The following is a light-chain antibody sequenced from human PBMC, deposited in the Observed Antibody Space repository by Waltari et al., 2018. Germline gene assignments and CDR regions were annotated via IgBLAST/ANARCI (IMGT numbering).Light chain of an antibody. CDR2: LGS. V-gene: IGKV2-28*01. Sequence: DIVMTQSPLSLHVTPGEPASISCRSSQSLLHSNGYNYLYWYLQKPGQSPQLLIYLGSTRASGVPDRFSGSGSGTDFTLKISRVEAEDVGVYYCMQALQTPWTFGQGTKVEIK. J-gene: IGKJ1*01. CDR1: QSLLHSNGYNY. CDR3: MQALQTPWT.